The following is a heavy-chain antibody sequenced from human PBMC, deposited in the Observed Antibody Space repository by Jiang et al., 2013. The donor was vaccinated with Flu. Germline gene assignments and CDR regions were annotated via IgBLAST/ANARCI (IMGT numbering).Heavy chain of an antibody. D-gene: IGHD6-13*01. CDR2: LNPGNGNT. V-gene: IGHV1-3*01. Sequence: GAEVKKPGASVKLSCKASGYPFTNYAIHWVRQAPGQRLEWMGWLNPGNGNTKYSPKFQGRVTVTRDTSASTAYMELSSLRSEDTAVYYCARAPAAGNFRSYFDFWGQGTLVTVSS. CDR3: ARAPAAGNFRSYFDF. CDR1: GYPFTNYA. J-gene: IGHJ4*02.